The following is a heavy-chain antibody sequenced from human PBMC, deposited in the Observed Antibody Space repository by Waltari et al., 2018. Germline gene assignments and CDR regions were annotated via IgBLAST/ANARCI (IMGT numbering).Heavy chain of an antibody. Sequence: QVQLQESGPGLVKPSETLSLTCAVSGYSISSGYYWGWIRQHPGKGLEWIGSIYHSGSTYYNPSLKSRVTISVDTSKNQFSLKLSSVTAADTAVYYCARKSSSWYRENVGGAFDIWGQGTMVTVSS. CDR1: GYSISSGYY. V-gene: IGHV4-38-2*01. CDR2: IYHSGST. CDR3: ARKSSSWYRENVGGAFDI. J-gene: IGHJ3*02. D-gene: IGHD6-13*01.